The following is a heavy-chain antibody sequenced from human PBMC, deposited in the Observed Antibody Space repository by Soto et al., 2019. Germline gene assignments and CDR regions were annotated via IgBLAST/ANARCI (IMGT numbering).Heavy chain of an antibody. CDR1: GFTFSSYT. CDR3: ARDRRDGYNLGY. D-gene: IGHD5-12*01. J-gene: IGHJ4*02. V-gene: IGHV3-21*01. Sequence: GGSLRLSCAASGFTFSSYTMNWVRQAPGKGLEWVSSISSSTSYIYYADSLKGRFTISRDNAKNSLYLQMNSLRAEDTAVYYCARDRRDGYNLGYWGQGTLVTVSS. CDR2: ISSSTSYI.